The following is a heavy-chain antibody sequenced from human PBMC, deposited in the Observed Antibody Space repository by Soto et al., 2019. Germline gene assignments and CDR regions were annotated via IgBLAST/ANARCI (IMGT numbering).Heavy chain of an antibody. Sequence: LSLTCTVSGASISTGPYFWRWIRRPPGKGLEWIGYVDYSGSTYYNPSLESRLTMSVNTSQNHFSLQFRSVTAADTAVYFCAREVTMQIYYFDSWGQGTLVTVSS. CDR3: AREVTMQIYYFDS. CDR2: VDYSGST. V-gene: IGHV4-30-4*01. CDR1: GASISTGPYF. D-gene: IGHD2-2*01. J-gene: IGHJ4*02.